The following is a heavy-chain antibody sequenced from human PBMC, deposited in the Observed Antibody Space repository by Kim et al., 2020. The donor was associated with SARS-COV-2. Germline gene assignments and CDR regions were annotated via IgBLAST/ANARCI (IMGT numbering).Heavy chain of an antibody. CDR2: IDWDDDK. CDR3: ARTPSPYYYDSSGYYSFDY. Sequence: SGPTLVNPTQTLTLTCTFSGFSLSTSGMCVSWIRQPPVKALEWLALIDWDDDKYYSTSLKTRLTISKDTSKHQVVLTMTNMDPVDTATYYCARTPSPYYYDSSGYYSFDYWGQGTLVTVSS. J-gene: IGHJ4*02. CDR1: GFSLSTSGMC. D-gene: IGHD3-22*01. V-gene: IGHV2-70*01.